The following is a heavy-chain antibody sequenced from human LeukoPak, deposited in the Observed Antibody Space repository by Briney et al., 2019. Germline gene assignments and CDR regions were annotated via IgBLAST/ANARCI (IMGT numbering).Heavy chain of an antibody. CDR3: ARNVYNFDY. CDR2: ISSGGTTM. V-gene: IGHV3-48*03. Sequence: PGGSLRLSCAASGFTFSSFEMNWVRQAPGKGLEWVSYISSGGTTMYYADSVKGRFTISRDNAQNSLYLQMSSLRAEDTAVYYCARNVYNFDYWGQGTLVTVSS. CDR1: GFTFSSFE. J-gene: IGHJ4*02. D-gene: IGHD3-10*02.